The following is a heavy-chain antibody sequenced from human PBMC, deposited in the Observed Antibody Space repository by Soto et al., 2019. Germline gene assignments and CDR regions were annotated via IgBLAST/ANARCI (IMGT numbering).Heavy chain of an antibody. Sequence: GESLKISCKGSGDSFTSYWIGWVRQMPGKGLEWMGIIYPGDSDTRYSPSFQGQVTISADKSISTAYLQWSSLKASDTAMYYCARQSTLGYCSSTSCYGGAISDYYYYYYMDVWGKGTTVTVSS. CDR1: GDSFTSYW. CDR3: ARQSTLGYCSSTSCYGGAISDYYYYYYMDV. J-gene: IGHJ6*03. D-gene: IGHD2-2*01. V-gene: IGHV5-51*01. CDR2: IYPGDSDT.